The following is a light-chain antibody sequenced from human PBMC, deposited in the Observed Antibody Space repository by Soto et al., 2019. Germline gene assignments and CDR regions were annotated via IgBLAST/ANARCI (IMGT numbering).Light chain of an antibody. CDR1: SSDISSSDY. Sequence: QSALTQPASVSGSPGQSITISCTGTSSDISSSDYVSWYQQDSDKAPKLIIMDVSRRPSGVSDRFSGSKSGNTASLTISGLQAEDEADYYCASYSSSSTLYVFGTGTKVTVL. J-gene: IGLJ1*01. CDR2: DVS. CDR3: ASYSSSSTLYV. V-gene: IGLV2-14*01.